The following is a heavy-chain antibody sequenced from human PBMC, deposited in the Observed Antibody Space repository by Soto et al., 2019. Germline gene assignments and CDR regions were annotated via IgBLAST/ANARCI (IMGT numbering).Heavy chain of an antibody. Sequence: ASVKVSCKASGYTFTSYGISWVRQAPGQGLEWMGWISAYNGNTNYAQKLQGRVTMTTDTSTSTAYMELRSLRSDDTAVYYCARFCSVGSCYQDYYYYYGMDVSGQAPTVTVSS. CDR2: ISAYNGNT. CDR3: ARFCSVGSCYQDYYYYYGMDV. CDR1: GYTFTSYG. J-gene: IGHJ6*02. D-gene: IGHD2-15*01. V-gene: IGHV1-18*01.